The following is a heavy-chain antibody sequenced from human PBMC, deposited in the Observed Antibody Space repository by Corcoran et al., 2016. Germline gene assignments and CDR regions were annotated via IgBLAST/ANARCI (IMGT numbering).Heavy chain of an antibody. D-gene: IGHD3-10*01. CDR1: GFTFSSYS. Sequence: EVQLVESGGGLVKPGGSLRLSCAASGFTFSSYSMNWVRQAPGKGLDWVSSISSSSSYIYYADSVKGRFTISRDNAKNSLYLQMNSLSAEDTAVYYCARDFGGSGYNWFDPWGQGTLVTVSS. CDR3: ARDFGGSGYNWFDP. CDR2: ISSSSSYI. J-gene: IGHJ5*02. V-gene: IGHV3-21*01.